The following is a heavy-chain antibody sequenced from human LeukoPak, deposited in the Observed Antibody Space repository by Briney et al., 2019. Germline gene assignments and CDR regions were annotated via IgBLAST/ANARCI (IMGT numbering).Heavy chain of an antibody. CDR1: GGTFSSYG. D-gene: IGHD3-10*01. CDR3: ASGHYGSGSWYFDL. V-gene: IGHV1-18*01. Sequence: SSVKVSCKASGGTFSSYGISWVRQAPGQGREWMGWISAYNGNTNYAQKLQGRVAMTTDTSTSTAYMELRSLRSDDTAVYYCASGHYGSGSWYFDLWGRGTLVTVSS. J-gene: IGHJ2*01. CDR2: ISAYNGNT.